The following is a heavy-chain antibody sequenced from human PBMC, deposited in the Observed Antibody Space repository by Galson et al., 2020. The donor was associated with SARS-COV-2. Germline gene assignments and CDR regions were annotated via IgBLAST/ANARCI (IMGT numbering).Heavy chain of an antibody. CDR1: GFTFSSYS. CDR2: ISSSSSYI. D-gene: IGHD4-17*01. V-gene: IGHV3-21*01. CDR3: ASQYGDYLYYYYYGMDV. Sequence: GGSLRLSCAASGFTFSSYSMNWVRQAPGKGLEWVSSISSSSSYIYYADSVKGQFTISRDNAKNSLYLQMNSLRAEDTAVYYCASQYGDYLYYYYYGMDVWGQGTTVTVSS. J-gene: IGHJ6*02.